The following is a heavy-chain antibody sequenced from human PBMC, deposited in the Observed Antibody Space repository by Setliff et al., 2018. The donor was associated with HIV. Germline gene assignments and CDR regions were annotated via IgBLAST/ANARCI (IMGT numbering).Heavy chain of an antibody. J-gene: IGHJ5*02. D-gene: IGHD2-8*01. CDR1: GGSISTYY. CDR3: ARRGRDGVLIVFATGFDP. Sequence: KPSETLSLTCTVSGGSISTYYWSWIRQPPGKGLEWIGSIYFTGSSDNNPSLKSRVTLSVDTSKHQFSLKLNSVTAADTAVYYCARRGRDGVLIVFATGFDPWGQGTLVTVSS. CDR2: IYFTGSS. V-gene: IGHV4-59*08.